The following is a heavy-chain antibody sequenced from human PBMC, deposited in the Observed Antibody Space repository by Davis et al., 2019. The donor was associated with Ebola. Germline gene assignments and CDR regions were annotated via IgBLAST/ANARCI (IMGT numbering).Heavy chain of an antibody. CDR1: GFTVSSNY. CDR2: ISGSGGST. J-gene: IGHJ4*02. V-gene: IGHV3-23*01. D-gene: IGHD2-15*01. CDR3: AKFDCSGGSCYSFDY. Sequence: GESLKISCAASGFTVSSNYMSWVRQAPGKGLEWVSAISGSGGSTYYADSVKGRFTISRDNSKNTLYLQMNSLRAEDTAVYYCAKFDCSGGSCYSFDYWGQGTLVTVSS.